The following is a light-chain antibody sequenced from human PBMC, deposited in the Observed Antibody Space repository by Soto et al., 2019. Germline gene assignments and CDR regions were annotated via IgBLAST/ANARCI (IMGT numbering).Light chain of an antibody. CDR3: CSYAGANTYV. Sequence: QSALTQPASVSGSPGQSITISCTGTSSDVGNYNYVSWYQQYPGRVPKLLIYMVSNRPSGVSNRFSGSKSGNTASLTISGLQAEDETDYYCCSYAGANTYVFGTGTKVTVL. CDR2: MVS. J-gene: IGLJ1*01. CDR1: SSDVGNYNY. V-gene: IGLV2-23*02.